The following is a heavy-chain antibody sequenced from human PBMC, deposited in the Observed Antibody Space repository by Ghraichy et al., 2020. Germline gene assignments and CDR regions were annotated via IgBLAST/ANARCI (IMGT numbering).Heavy chain of an antibody. CDR1: GGSISSGGYY. V-gene: IGHV4-31*03. Sequence: SETLSLTCTVSGGSISSGGYYWSWIRQHPGKGLEWIGYIYYSGSTYYNPSLKSRVTISVDTSKNQFSLKLSSVTAADTAVYYCARGSKGIAARATFDYWGQGTLVTVSS. CDR3: ARGSKGIAARATFDY. J-gene: IGHJ4*02. CDR2: IYYSGST. D-gene: IGHD6-6*01.